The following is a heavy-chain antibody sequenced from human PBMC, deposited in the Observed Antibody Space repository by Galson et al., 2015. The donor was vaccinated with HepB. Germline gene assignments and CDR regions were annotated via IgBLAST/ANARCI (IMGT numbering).Heavy chain of an antibody. Sequence: LSLTCSVSGDSVSRGSYYWGWIRQAPGKGLEWIGSVYYTGDTYYNPPLTTRATVSMDTSKNQFSLKLTSVTAADTAVYYCANGVEDIVVIPAAYFDYWGQGTLVTVSS. CDR1: GDSVSRGSYY. J-gene: IGHJ4*02. CDR2: VYYTGDT. V-gene: IGHV4-39*07. CDR3: ANGVEDIVVIPAAYFDY. D-gene: IGHD2-2*01.